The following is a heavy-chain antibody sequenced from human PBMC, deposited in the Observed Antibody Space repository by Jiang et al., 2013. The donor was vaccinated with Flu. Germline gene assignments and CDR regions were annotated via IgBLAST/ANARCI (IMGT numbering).Heavy chain of an antibody. Sequence: QLVESGGGVVQPGRSLRLSCVASGFTFRSYVMHWVRQAPGKGPEWVSKISSDGNNQDYPDSVKGRFTMSRDNSKNTIYLQMNYLRDEDTAVYHCARVISVAGTEWDAFDIWGQGTKVTVSS. CDR1: GFTFRSYV. D-gene: IGHD6-19*01. J-gene: IGHJ3*02. V-gene: IGHV3-30*03. CDR2: ISSDGNNQ. CDR3: ARVISVAGTEWDAFDI.